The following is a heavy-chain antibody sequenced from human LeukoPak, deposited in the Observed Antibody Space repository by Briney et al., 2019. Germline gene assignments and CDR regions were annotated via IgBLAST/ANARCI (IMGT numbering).Heavy chain of an antibody. CDR1: GFTFSNAW. Sequence: NPGGSLRLSCAASGFTFSNAWMSWVRQAPGKGLEWVGRIKSKTDGGTTDYAAPVKGRFTISRDDSKNTLYLQMNSLKTEDTAVYYCTTVRCSSTSCYYEIWGQGTLVTVSS. J-gene: IGHJ4*02. CDR3: TTVRCSSTSCYYEI. D-gene: IGHD2-2*01. CDR2: IKSKTDGGTT. V-gene: IGHV3-15*01.